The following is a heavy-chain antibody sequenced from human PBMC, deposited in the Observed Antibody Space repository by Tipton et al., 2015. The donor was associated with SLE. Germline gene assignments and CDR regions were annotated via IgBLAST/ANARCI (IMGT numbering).Heavy chain of an antibody. V-gene: IGHV1-69*01. D-gene: IGHD3-22*01. CDR1: GGTFSSYV. Sequence: QLVQSGPEVKKPGSSVKVSCKASGGTFSSYVITWVRQAPGQGLEWMGGIIGIFGTVNYAQKFQGRVTITRDETTSTAYMELSSLRSGDTALYYCAIDSDGYSYDNSPLDYWGQGTLVTVSS. J-gene: IGHJ4*02. CDR2: IIGIFGTV. CDR3: AIDSDGYSYDNSPLDY.